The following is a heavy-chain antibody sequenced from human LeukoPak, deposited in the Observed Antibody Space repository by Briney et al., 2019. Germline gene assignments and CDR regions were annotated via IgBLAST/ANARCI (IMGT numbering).Heavy chain of an antibody. CDR2: IKPNSGGA. Sequence: AXVKVSCKASGGTFSSYAISWVRQAPGQGLEWMGRIKPNSGGANYAQKFQGRVTMTRDTSISTAYMELSRLRSDDTAVYYCAREGGLYSYGAHWWGQGTLVTVSS. J-gene: IGHJ4*02. CDR3: AREGGLYSYGAHW. CDR1: GGTFSSYA. D-gene: IGHD5-18*01. V-gene: IGHV1-2*06.